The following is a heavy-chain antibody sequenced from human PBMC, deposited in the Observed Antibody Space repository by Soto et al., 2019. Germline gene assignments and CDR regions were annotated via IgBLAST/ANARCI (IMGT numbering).Heavy chain of an antibody. Sequence: GSLRLSCAASGFTFSSYAMSWVRQAPGKGLEWVSAISGSGGSTYYADSVKGRFTISRDNSKNTLYLQMNSLRAEDTAVYYCARLYCSSTSCYSVGAFDIWGQGTMVTVSS. CDR3: ARLYCSSTSCYSVGAFDI. CDR1: GFTFSSYA. V-gene: IGHV3-23*01. J-gene: IGHJ3*02. D-gene: IGHD2-2*01. CDR2: ISGSGGST.